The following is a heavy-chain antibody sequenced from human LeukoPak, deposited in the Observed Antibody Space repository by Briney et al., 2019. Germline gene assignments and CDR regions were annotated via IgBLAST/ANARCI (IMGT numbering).Heavy chain of an antibody. V-gene: IGHV3-21*06. CDR2: ISSRSTNI. CDR1: GFTISSYI. Sequence: GGSLRLSCAASGFTISSYIMNWVRQAPGKGLEWVSSISSRSTNIYYADSVRGRFIISRDNAKNSLYLQMNSLRAEDTAVYYCARDPSSSGWLPRDAFDIWGQGTMVTVSS. J-gene: IGHJ3*02. CDR3: ARDPSSSGWLPRDAFDI. D-gene: IGHD6-19*01.